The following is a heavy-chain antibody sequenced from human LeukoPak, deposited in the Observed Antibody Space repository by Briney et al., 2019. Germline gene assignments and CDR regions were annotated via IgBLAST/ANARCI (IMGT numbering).Heavy chain of an antibody. V-gene: IGHV1-69*13. CDR3: ARPYGSGSYRASYFDY. Sequence: ASVKVSCKASGYTFTSHYMHWVRQAPGQGLEWMGGIIPIFGTANYAQKFQGRVTITADESTSTAYMELSSLRSEDTAVYYCARPYGSGSYRASYFDYWGQGTLVTVSS. CDR2: IIPIFGTA. D-gene: IGHD3-10*01. J-gene: IGHJ4*02. CDR1: GYTFTSHY.